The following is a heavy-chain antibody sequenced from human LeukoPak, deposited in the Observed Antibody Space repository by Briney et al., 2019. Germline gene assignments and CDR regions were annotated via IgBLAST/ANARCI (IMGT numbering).Heavy chain of an antibody. CDR3: ARVAYYDFWMTGTWFDP. Sequence: SVKVSCKASGGTFSSYAISWVRQAPGQGLEWMGGIIPIFGTANCAQKFQGRVTITTDESTSTAYMELSSLRSEDTAVYYCARVAYYDFWMTGTWFDPWGQGTLVTVSS. J-gene: IGHJ5*02. CDR1: GGTFSSYA. D-gene: IGHD3-3*01. V-gene: IGHV1-69*05. CDR2: IIPIFGTA.